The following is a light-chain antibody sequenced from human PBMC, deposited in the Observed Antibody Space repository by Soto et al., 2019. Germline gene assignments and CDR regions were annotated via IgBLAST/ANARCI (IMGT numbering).Light chain of an antibody. CDR3: QQYGSSPWT. Sequence: EIVLTQSPATLSVSPGERATLSCRASQSVNGNLAWYQQEPDQAPRLLMFRASTRATGVPDRFSGSGSGTDFTLTISRLEPEDFAVYYCQQYGSSPWTFGQGTKVDIK. CDR1: QSVNGN. CDR2: RAS. V-gene: IGKV3-20*01. J-gene: IGKJ1*01.